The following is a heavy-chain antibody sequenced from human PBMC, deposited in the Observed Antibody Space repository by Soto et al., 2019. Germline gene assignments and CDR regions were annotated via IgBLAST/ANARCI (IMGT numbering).Heavy chain of an antibody. CDR2: IYYSGIT. J-gene: IGHJ4*02. D-gene: IGHD1-26*01. Sequence: SETLSLTCTVSGGSVRSSTYYWGWIRQPPGKGLEWIGSIYYSGITYYNVSLESRITISVDTSKNQFSLKLSSVTAADTAVYYCARHTKLEGVGHWGQGTLVTVSS. V-gene: IGHV4-39*01. CDR1: GGSVRSSTYY. CDR3: ARHTKLEGVGH.